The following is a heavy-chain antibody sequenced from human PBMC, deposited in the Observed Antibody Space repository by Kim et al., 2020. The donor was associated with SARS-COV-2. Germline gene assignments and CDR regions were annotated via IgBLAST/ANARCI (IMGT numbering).Heavy chain of an antibody. V-gene: IGHV4-59*01. CDR1: GASISNYY. J-gene: IGHJ5*01. D-gene: IGHD2-15*01. CDR2: VYYSGST. Sequence: SETLSLTCTVSGASISNYYWSWIRQPPGKGLEWIGYVYYSGSTSYNPSLKSRVTMSVETSKRQFSLQLSSVTAADTAVYYCAREGYFDGGSCFFDCWG. CDR3: AREGYFDGGSCFFDC.